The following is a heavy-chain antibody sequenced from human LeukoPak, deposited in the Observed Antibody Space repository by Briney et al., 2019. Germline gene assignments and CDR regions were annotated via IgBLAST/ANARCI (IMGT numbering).Heavy chain of an antibody. D-gene: IGHD4-17*01. CDR2: ISGSGDST. V-gene: IGHV3-23*01. CDR1: GFTFSSYA. CDR3: AKDAPGTVPPYYFDY. Sequence: GGSLRLSCAASGFTFSSYAMNWVRQAPGRGLEWVSAISGSGDSTYYADSVKGRFTISRDNSKNTLSLQMNSLRAEDTAVYYCAKDAPGTVPPYYFDYWGQGTLVTVSS. J-gene: IGHJ4*02.